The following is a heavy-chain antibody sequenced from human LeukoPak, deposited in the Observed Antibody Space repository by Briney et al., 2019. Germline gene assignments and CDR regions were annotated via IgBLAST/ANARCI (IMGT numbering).Heavy chain of an antibody. CDR3: ARLANWSPFDY. V-gene: IGHV3-21*01. J-gene: IGHJ4*02. CDR2: ISSSNNYI. D-gene: IGHD1-20*01. CDR1: GFTFSSYG. Sequence: GGSLRLSCAASGFTFSSYGMNWVRQAPGKGLEWVSSISSSNNYIYYADSVKGRFTISRDNANNSLYLQMNSLRAEDTAVYYCARLANWSPFDYWGQGTLVTVSS.